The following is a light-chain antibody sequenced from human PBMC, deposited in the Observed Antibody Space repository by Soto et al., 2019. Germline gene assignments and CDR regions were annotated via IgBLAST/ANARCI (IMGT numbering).Light chain of an antibody. Sequence: EIVMTQSPATLTVSPGERATLSCRASQSVSRYLAWYQQRPGQALRLLIYGASTRATGVPASFSGSGSGTEFTLTISSLQSEDFAVYYCQQYNDWPSITFGQGTRLEIK. CDR3: QQYNDWPSIT. CDR1: QSVSRY. CDR2: GAS. V-gene: IGKV3-15*01. J-gene: IGKJ5*01.